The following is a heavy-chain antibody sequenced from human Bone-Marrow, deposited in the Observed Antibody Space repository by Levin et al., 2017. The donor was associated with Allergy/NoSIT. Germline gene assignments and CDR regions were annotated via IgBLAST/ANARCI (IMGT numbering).Heavy chain of an antibody. CDR2: IWYDGSNK. V-gene: IGHV3-33*01. D-gene: IGHD4-17*01. Sequence: LSLTCAASGFTFSSYGMHWVRQAPGKGLEWVAVIWYDGSNKYYADSVKGRFTISRDNSKNTLYLQMNSLRAEDTAVYYCARVSYGDYSIDYWGQGTLVTVSS. CDR3: ARVSYGDYSIDY. J-gene: IGHJ4*02. CDR1: GFTFSSYG.